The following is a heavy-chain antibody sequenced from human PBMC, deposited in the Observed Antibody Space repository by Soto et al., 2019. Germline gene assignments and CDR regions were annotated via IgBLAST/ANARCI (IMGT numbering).Heavy chain of an antibody. V-gene: IGHV3-74*01. CDR1: GFTFSSYW. D-gene: IGHD3-10*01. CDR3: ERDDAPVGYGSGSGGDAFDI. J-gene: IGHJ3*02. CDR2: INTDGSST. Sequence: EVQLVESGGGLVQPGGSLRLSCAASGFTFSSYWMHWVRQVPGKGLVWVSRINTDGSSTRYADSVKGRFTISRDNAKNTLYLQKNSLRAEDPAVYYCERDDAPVGYGSGSGGDAFDIWGQGTMVTVSS.